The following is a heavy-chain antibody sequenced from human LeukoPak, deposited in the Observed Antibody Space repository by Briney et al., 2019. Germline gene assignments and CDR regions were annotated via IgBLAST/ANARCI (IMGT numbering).Heavy chain of an antibody. D-gene: IGHD6-13*01. Sequence: SETLSLTCAVYGGSFSGYYWSWIRQPPGKGLEWIGEINHSGSTNYNPSLKSRVTISVDTSKNQFSLKLSSVTAADTAVYYCARGVGGPPGGSWYDAFDIWGQGTMVTVSS. CDR3: ARGVGGPPGGSWYDAFDI. CDR2: INHSGST. V-gene: IGHV4-34*01. J-gene: IGHJ3*02. CDR1: GGSFSGYY.